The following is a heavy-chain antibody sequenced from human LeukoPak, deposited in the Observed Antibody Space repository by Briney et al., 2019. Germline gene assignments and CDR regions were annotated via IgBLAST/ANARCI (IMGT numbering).Heavy chain of an antibody. D-gene: IGHD3-10*01. CDR2: INRDGSST. Sequence: TGGSLRLSCAASGFTFSSYWMHWVRQAPGKGLVWVSRINRDGSSTSYADSVKGRFTISRDNAKNTLNLQMNSLRAEDTAVYYCAGLSMIRGVSADSWGQGTLVTVSS. CDR1: GFTFSSYW. V-gene: IGHV3-74*01. J-gene: IGHJ4*02. CDR3: AGLSMIRGVSADS.